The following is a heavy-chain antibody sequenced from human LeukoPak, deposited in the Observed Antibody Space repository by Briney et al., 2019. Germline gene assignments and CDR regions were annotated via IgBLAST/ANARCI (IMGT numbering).Heavy chain of an antibody. CDR1: GYTFTSYG. Sequence: ASVKVSCKASGYTFTSYGISWVRQAPGKGLEWMGSFDPEDGETIYAQKFQGRVTMTEDTSTDTAYMELSSLRSEDTAVYYCATNEGNWGQGTLVTVSS. V-gene: IGHV1-24*01. J-gene: IGHJ4*02. D-gene: IGHD2-8*01. CDR2: FDPEDGET. CDR3: ATNEGN.